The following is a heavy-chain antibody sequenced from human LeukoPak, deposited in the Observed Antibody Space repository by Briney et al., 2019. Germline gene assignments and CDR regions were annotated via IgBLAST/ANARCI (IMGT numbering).Heavy chain of an antibody. J-gene: IGHJ5*02. CDR2: IYYRGST. CDR1: GGSISSYY. V-gene: IGHV4-59*01. Sequence: SETLSLTCTVSGGSISSYYWSSIRQPPGKGLGWMGYIYYRGSTNYNPSLKSRVTISVDTSKNQFSLKLSSVTAADTAVYYCARGVISIAAAGRNWFDPWGQGTLVTVAS. D-gene: IGHD6-13*01. CDR3: ARGVISIAAAGRNWFDP.